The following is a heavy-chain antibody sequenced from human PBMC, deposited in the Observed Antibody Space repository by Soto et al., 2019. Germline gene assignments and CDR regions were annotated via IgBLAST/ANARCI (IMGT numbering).Heavy chain of an antibody. CDR1: GGSFSGYY. CDR3: ARVPGDFWSGYYENKWFDP. V-gene: IGHV4-34*01. J-gene: IGHJ5*02. D-gene: IGHD3-3*01. Sequence: PSETLSLTCAVYGGSFSGYYWSWIRQPPGKGLEWIGEINHSGSTNYNPSLKSRVTISVDTSKNQFSLKLSSVTAADTAVYYCARVPGDFWSGYYENKWFDPWGQGTLVNVS. CDR2: INHSGST.